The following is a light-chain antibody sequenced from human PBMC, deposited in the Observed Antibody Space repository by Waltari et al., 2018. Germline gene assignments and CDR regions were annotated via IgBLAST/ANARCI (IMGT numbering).Light chain of an antibody. Sequence: SYALPQPPSVSVAPGTTARITCGGDNLGSYSGHWYQQKPGQAPVLVIFYDSDRPSGIPERFSGSNSGNTATLTISSVEAGDEAKYYCHVWHPDMDPGVFGPGTEVSV. CDR2: YDS. CDR3: HVWHPDMDPGV. CDR1: NLGSYS. J-gene: IGLJ1*01. V-gene: IGLV3-21*04.